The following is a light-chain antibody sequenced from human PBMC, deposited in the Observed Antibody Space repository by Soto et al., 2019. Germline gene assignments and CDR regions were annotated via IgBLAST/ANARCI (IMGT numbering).Light chain of an antibody. J-gene: IGKJ1*01. CDR1: QGISNY. Sequence: DIQMTQAPSSLSTSVGDRVTITCRASQGISNYLAWYEQKPGKVPKLLIYAGSTFQSGVPSRFSGSGSGTDFTLTISSLQPEDVATYYCQKYNSAPWTFGQATKVEIK. V-gene: IGKV1-27*01. CDR2: AGS. CDR3: QKYNSAPWT.